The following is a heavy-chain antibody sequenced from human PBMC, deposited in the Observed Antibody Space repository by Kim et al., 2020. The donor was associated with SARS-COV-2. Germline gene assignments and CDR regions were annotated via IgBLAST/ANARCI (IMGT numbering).Heavy chain of an antibody. V-gene: IGHV4-38-2*02. CDR2: IYHSGST. Sequence: SETLSLTCTVSGYSISSGYYWGWIRQPPGKGLEWIGSIYHSGSTYYNPSLKSRVTISVDTSKNQFSLKLSSVTAADTAVYYCASGLRDQYGGSLLLHAFDIWGQGTMVTVSS. J-gene: IGHJ3*02. CDR1: GYSISSGYY. D-gene: IGHD2-15*01. CDR3: ASGLRDQYGGSLLLHAFDI.